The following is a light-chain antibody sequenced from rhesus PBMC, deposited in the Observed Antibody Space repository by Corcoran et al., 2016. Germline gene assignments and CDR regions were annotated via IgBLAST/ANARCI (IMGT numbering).Light chain of an antibody. J-gene: IGKJ2*01. V-gene: IGKV1-44*02. CDR1: QTISSY. CDR2: AAS. CDR3: QQHNSYPYS. Sequence: DIQMTQSPSSLSASVGDRVTITCRASQTISSYLAWYQQKPGKVPKLLIYAASSLEGGVPSRFSGSGSGTEVNLTISSLQPEDFAIYYCQQHNSYPYSFGQGTKVEIK.